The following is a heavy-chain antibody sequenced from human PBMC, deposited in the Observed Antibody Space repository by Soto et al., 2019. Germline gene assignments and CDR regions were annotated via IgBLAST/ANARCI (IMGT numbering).Heavy chain of an antibody. CDR1: GGSISSSSFH. D-gene: IGHD3-10*01. V-gene: IGHV4-39*07. J-gene: IGHJ5*02. Sequence: SETLSLTCTVSGGSISSSSFHWGWVRQPPGKGLEWIGSIYYSGSTYYSPSLKSRVTISVDTSKNQFSLKLSSVTAADTAVYYCARDRRLITMVRGVSLWFDPWGQGTLVTVSS. CDR2: IYYSGST. CDR3: ARDRRLITMVRGVSLWFDP.